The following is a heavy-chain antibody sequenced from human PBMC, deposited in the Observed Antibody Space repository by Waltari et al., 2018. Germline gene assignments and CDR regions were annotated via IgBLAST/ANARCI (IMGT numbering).Heavy chain of an antibody. CDR2: IYPGDSET. V-gene: IGHV5-51*01. J-gene: IGHJ5*02. Sequence: VQLVQSGAGVKKPGVFLKISCQASGYTFTNYWIGWVRQLPGKGLEWMGIIYPGDSETTYSPSFEGQVTISADRSTAIAYLQWSSLKASDSAMYYCVRQVGTNWLDPWGQGTQVTVSS. CDR3: VRQVGTNWLDP. CDR1: GYTFTNYW. D-gene: IGHD1-26*01.